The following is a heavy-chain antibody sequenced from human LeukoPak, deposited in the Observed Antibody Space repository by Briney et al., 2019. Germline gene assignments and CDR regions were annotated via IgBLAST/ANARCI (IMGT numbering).Heavy chain of an antibody. CDR1: GYTFTSYG. V-gene: IGHV1-18*01. CDR3: ARDEGYYYDSSGYYFVSDY. Sequence: ASVKVSCKASGYTFTSYGISWVRQAPGQGLEWMGWISAYNGNTNYAQKLQGRVTMTTDTSTSTAYMELRSPRSDDTAVYYCARDEGYYYDSSGYYFVSDYWGQGTLVTVSS. CDR2: ISAYNGNT. D-gene: IGHD3-22*01. J-gene: IGHJ4*02.